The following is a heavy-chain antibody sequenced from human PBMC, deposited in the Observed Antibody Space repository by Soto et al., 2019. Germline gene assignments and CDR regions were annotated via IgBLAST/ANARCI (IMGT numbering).Heavy chain of an antibody. Sequence: QVQLVQSGAGVKNPGSSVKVSCKASGGTFSSYTISWVRQAPGQGLGWMGRVIPILGIANYAQKFQGRVTITEDKSTSTAYMEMSSLRSEDTAVYYCASPFWECSSTSCYVDAFDIWGQGTMVTVSS. D-gene: IGHD2-2*01. J-gene: IGHJ3*02. CDR3: ASPFWECSSTSCYVDAFDI. CDR1: GGTFSSYT. CDR2: VIPILGIA. V-gene: IGHV1-69*02.